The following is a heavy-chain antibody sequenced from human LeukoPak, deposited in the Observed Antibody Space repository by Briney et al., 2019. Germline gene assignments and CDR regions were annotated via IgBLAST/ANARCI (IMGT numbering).Heavy chain of an antibody. Sequence: SETLSLTCAVYGGSFSGYYWSWIRQPPGKGLEWIGEINHSGSTNYNPSLKSRVTISVDTSKNQFSLKLSSVTAADTAVYYCASGTKYGYCYFYYMDVWGKGTTVTVSS. CDR3: ASGTKYGYCYFYYMDV. V-gene: IGHV4-34*01. J-gene: IGHJ6*03. CDR2: INHSGST. D-gene: IGHD4-17*01. CDR1: GGSFSGYY.